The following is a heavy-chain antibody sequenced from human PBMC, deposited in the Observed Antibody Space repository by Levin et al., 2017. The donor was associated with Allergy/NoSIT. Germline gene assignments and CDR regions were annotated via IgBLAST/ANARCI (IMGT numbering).Heavy chain of an antibody. J-gene: IGHJ4*02. CDR2: IFYSGST. Sequence: SETLSLTCTVSGGSVSSDPHFWTWIRQPPGKGLEWIGNIFYSGSTYQNPSLKSRVTISLDKSKNQFSLRLASVTAADTAVYFCARDGRNYDLLTGYLLWGQGTLVTVSS. CDR1: GGSVSSDPHF. V-gene: IGHV4-61*01. CDR3: ARDGRNYDLLTGYLL. D-gene: IGHD3-9*01.